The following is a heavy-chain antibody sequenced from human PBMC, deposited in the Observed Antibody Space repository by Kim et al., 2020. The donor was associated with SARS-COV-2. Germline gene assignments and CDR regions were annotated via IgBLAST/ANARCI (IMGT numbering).Heavy chain of an antibody. CDR3: VKDQAPSPVSPHTRWWSNYYYGMDV. V-gene: IGHV3-64D*09. CDR1: GFTFSSYA. CDR2: ISSNGGST. Sequence: GGSLRLSCSASGFTFSSYAMHWVRQAPGKGLEYVSAISSNGGSTYYADSVKGRFTISRDNSKNTLYLQMSRLRAEDTAVYYCVKDQAPSPVSPHTRWWSNYYYGMDVWGQGTTVTVSS. D-gene: IGHD2-15*01. J-gene: IGHJ6*02.